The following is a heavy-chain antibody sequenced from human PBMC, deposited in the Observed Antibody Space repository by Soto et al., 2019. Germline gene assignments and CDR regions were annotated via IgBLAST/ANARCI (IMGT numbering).Heavy chain of an antibody. D-gene: IGHD6-13*01. CDR1: GYTFTSYD. CDR3: ARRGYSSSWYYYYYYGMDV. V-gene: IGHV1-8*01. Sequence: SVKVSCKASGYTFTSYDINWVRQATGQGLEWMGWMNPNSGSTGYAQKFQGRVTMIRNTSISTAYMELSSLRSEDTAVYYCARRGYSSSWYYYYYYGMDVWGQGTTVTVSS. CDR2: MNPNSGST. J-gene: IGHJ6*02.